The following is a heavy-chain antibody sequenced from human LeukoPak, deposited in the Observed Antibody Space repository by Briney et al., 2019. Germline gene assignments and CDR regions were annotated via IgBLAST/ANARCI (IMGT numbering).Heavy chain of an antibody. CDR2: IKEDGSDK. J-gene: IGHJ4*02. V-gene: IGHV3-7*01. CDR3: TRYGDDDTPGLN. Sequence: GGSLRLSCAASGFSLSRYWMTWVRQAAGKGLEWVANIKEDGSDKYYVDSVRGRFTNSRDNAQNSLYHQTDSVRAEDTGLYYCTRYGDDDTPGLNWGQGTLVTASS. CDR1: GFSLSRYW. D-gene: IGHD4-17*01.